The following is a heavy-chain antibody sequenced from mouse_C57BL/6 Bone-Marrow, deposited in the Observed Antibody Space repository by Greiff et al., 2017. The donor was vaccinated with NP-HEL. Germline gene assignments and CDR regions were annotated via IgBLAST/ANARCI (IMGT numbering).Heavy chain of an antibody. Sequence: EVKVVESGGGLVKPGGSLKLSCAASGFTFSSYAMSWVRQTPEKRLEWVATISDGGSYTYYPDNVKGRFTISRDNAKNNLYLQMSHLKSEDTAMYYCARIYYYGSSHYWYFDVWGTGTTVTVSS. V-gene: IGHV5-4*03. CDR1: GFTFSSYA. D-gene: IGHD1-1*01. CDR2: ISDGGSYT. J-gene: IGHJ1*03. CDR3: ARIYYYGSSHYWYFDV.